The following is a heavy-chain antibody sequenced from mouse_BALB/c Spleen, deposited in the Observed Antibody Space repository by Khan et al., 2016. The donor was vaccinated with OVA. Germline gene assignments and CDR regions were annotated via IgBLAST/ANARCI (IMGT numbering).Heavy chain of an antibody. D-gene: IGHD1-2*01. CDR1: GFIFSSYG. Sequence: EVELVESGGDLVNPGGSLKLSCAASGFIFSSYGMSWVRQTPDKRLEWVATIRSGGTYTYYPDSVKGRFTISRDNAKNTLSLQMSSLKSEDTAMYYCTRFITTATGDYYAMDYWGQGTSVTVSS. CDR3: TRFITTATGDYYAMDY. V-gene: IGHV5-6*01. CDR2: IRSGGTYT. J-gene: IGHJ4*01.